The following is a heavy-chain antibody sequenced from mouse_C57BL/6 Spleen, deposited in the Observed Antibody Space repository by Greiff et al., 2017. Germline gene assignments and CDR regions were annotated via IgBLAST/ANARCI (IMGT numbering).Heavy chain of an antibody. CDR2: IYPGSGST. J-gene: IGHJ2*01. CDR1: GYTFTTSW. Sequence: QVQLQQPGAELVKPGASVKMSCKASGYTFTTSWITWVKQRPGQGLEWIGDIYPGSGSTNYNEKFKSKATLTVDPSSSTAYMQLSSLTSEDSAVYYCARAREIGLYYVDYWGQGATLTVSS. CDR3: ARAREIGLYYVDY. D-gene: IGHD2-14*01. V-gene: IGHV1-55*01.